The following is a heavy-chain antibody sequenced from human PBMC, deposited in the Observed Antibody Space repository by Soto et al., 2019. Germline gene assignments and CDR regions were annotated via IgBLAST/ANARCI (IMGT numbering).Heavy chain of an antibody. D-gene: IGHD3-3*01. CDR2: INHTGST. V-gene: IGHV4-34*01. CDR3: ARVVEITIVDY. Sequence: SETQCLTCAVSGGSIRSEDCHWTWIRQSPGKGLEWIGEINHTGSTNYNPSLKSRVTISVDTSKNQFSLKLSSVTAADTAVYYCARVVEITIVDYWGQGTLVTVSS. CDR1: GGSIRSEDCH. J-gene: IGHJ4*02.